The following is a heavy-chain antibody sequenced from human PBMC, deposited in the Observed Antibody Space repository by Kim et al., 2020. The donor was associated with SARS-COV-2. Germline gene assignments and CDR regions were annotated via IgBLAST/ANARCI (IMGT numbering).Heavy chain of an antibody. CDR2: IYSGGST. V-gene: IGHV3-53*01. Sequence: GGSLRLSCAASGFTVSSNYMSWVRQAPGKGLEWVSVIYSGGSTYYADSVKGRFTISRDNSKNTLYLQMNSLRAEDKAVYYCAGSSTSYYGMDVWGQGTTGTVSS. D-gene: IGHD2-2*01. CDR1: GFTVSSNY. CDR3: AGSSTSYYGMDV. J-gene: IGHJ6*02.